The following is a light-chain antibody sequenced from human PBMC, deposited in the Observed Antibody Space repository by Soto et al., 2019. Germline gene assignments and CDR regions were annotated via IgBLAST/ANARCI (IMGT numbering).Light chain of an antibody. CDR2: EVS. V-gene: IGLV2-8*01. J-gene: IGLJ2*01. Sequence: QSVLTQPPSASGSPGQSVTISCTGASSDVGGYTYVSWYQQHPGKAPKLMIYEVSKRPSGVPDRFSGSKFGTTASLTVCGLEAEDEADYYCSSYGGSNNVVFGGGTKLTVL. CDR1: SSDVGGYTY. CDR3: SSYGGSNNVV.